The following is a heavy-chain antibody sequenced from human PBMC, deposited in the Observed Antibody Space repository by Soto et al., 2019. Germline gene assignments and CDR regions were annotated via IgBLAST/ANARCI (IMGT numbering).Heavy chain of an antibody. CDR3: ARTSYDSSGTAADP. CDR1: GGSISSGNKY. D-gene: IGHD3-22*01. Sequence: SETLSLTCTVSGGSISSGNKYWSWLRPPPGKGLEWIGYIYYSGSTYYNPSLKSRVTISVDTSKNQFSLKLSSVTAADTAVYYCARTSYDSSGTAADPWGQGTLVTVPQ. J-gene: IGHJ5*02. V-gene: IGHV4-31*03. CDR2: IYYSGST.